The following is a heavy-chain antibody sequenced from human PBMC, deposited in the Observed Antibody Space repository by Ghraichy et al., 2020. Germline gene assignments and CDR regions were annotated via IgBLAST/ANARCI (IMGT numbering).Heavy chain of an antibody. CDR3: ARDQSYDYVWGSYRYWYFDL. Sequence: GGSLRLSCAASGFTFSSYSMNWVRQAPGKGLEWVSYISSSSSTIYYADSVKGRFTISRDNAKNSLYLQMNSLRDEETAVYYCARDQSYDYVWGSYRYWYFDLWGRGTLVTVSS. D-gene: IGHD3-16*02. J-gene: IGHJ2*01. CDR2: ISSSSSTI. CDR1: GFTFSSYS. V-gene: IGHV3-48*02.